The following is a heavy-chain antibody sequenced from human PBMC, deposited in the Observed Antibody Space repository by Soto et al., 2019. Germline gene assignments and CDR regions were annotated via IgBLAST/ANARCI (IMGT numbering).Heavy chain of an antibody. Sequence: QVQLVQSGAEVKKPGSSVKVSCKASGGTFSSYAITWVRQAPGQGLEWMGGIIPIFGTANYAQKFQGRVTITADESTSTAYMELSSLRSEDTAMYYCARVPGDSHDSWLDPWGQGTLVTVSS. V-gene: IGHV1-69*12. CDR3: ARVPGDSHDSWLDP. CDR2: IIPIFGTA. D-gene: IGHD5-18*01. J-gene: IGHJ5*02. CDR1: GGTFSSYA.